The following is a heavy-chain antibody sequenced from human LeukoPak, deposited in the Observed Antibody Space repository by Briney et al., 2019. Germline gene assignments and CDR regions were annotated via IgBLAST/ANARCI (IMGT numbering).Heavy chain of an antibody. CDR1: GFTFSTYG. CDR2: ISGSAATT. V-gene: IGHV3-23*01. J-gene: IGHJ4*02. CDR3: AKGVKHIVVVTAQHYFDY. Sequence: GGTLRLSCAASGFTFSTYGMTWVRQAPGKGLEWVSAISGSAATTFYADSVKGRFTISRDNSKNTLYLQMNTLRAEDTAVYYCAKGVKHIVVVTAQHYFDYWGQGTLVTVSS. D-gene: IGHD2-21*02.